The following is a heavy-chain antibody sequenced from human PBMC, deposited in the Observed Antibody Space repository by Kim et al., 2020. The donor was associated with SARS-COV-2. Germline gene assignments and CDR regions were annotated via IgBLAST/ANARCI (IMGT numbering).Heavy chain of an antibody. CDR2: IYYSGST. CDR1: GGSISSYY. CDR3: ATAGGGSYYGWHDY. Sequence: SETLSLTCTVSGGSISSYYWSWIRQPPGKGLEWIGYIYYSGSTNYNPSLKSRVTISVDTSKNQFSLKLSSVTAADTAVYYCATAGGGSYYGWHDYWGQGTLVTVSS. V-gene: IGHV4-59*08. D-gene: IGHD1-26*01. J-gene: IGHJ4*02.